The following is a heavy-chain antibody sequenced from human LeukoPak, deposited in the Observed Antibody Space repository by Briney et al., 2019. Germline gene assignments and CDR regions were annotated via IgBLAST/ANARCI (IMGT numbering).Heavy chain of an antibody. J-gene: IGHJ5*02. Sequence: GGSLRLSCAASGFTFSSTAMSWVRQAPGEGLEWVSTIVNSGGSNSYYADSVKGRFTISRDNSNNTLYLQMNSLRAEDTAVYYCARLTSTWGQGTLVTVSS. CDR3: ARLTST. D-gene: IGHD2-8*01. V-gene: IGHV3-23*01. CDR2: IVNSGGSNS. CDR1: GFTFSSTA.